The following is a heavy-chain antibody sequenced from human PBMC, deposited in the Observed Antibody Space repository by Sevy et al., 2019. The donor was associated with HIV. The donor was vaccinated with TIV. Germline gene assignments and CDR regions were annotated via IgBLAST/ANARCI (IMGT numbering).Heavy chain of an antibody. CDR2: INPNTGGT. CDR3: TRDRTYSSGWLGNYYYEMDV. D-gene: IGHD6-19*01. V-gene: IGHV1-2*04. CDR1: GYTFTGYY. J-gene: IGHJ6*02. Sequence: ASVKVSCKASGYTFTGYYIHWVRQAPGQGLEWMGWINPNTGGTNFAQKFQGWVTMTRGTSITTAYMVLSSLRSDDTAVYYCTRDRTYSSGWLGNYYYEMDVWGQGTTVTVSS.